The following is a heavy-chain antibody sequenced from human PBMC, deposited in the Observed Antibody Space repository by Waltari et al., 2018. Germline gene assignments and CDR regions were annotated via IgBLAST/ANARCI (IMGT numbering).Heavy chain of an antibody. D-gene: IGHD2-15*01. CDR1: GFTFSSYS. J-gene: IGHJ4*02. CDR2: ISSSSSTI. Sequence: EVQLVESGGGLVQPGGSLRLSCAASGFTFSSYSMNWVRRAPGKGLEWVSYISSSSSTIYYADSVKGRFTISRDNAKNSLYLQMNSLRAEDTAVYYCASSSLGYCSGGSCYWGQGTLVTVSS. V-gene: IGHV3-48*04. CDR3: ASSSLGYCSGGSCY.